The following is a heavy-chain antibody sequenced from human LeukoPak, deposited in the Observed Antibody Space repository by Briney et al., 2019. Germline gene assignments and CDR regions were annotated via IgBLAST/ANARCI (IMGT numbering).Heavy chain of an antibody. CDR1: GGSISSSSYY. J-gene: IGHJ4*02. Sequence: SETLSLTCTVSGGSISSSSYYWGWIRQPPGKGLEWIGEVNLQGSTNYNPSLMGRVAISVDTSENHISLQLTSVTAADTAVYYCAREGGPYRPLDYSGQGTLVTVSS. CDR2: VNLQGST. CDR3: AREGGPYRPLDY. V-gene: IGHV4-39*07.